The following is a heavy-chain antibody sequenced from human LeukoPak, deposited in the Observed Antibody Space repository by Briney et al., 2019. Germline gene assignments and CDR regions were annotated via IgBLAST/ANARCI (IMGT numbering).Heavy chain of an antibody. D-gene: IGHD5-18*01. J-gene: IGHJ4*02. CDR1: GFTFSSYA. CDR3: ARHDRIQLWLLLDY. Sequence: GGSLRLSCAASGFTFSSYAMHWVRQAPGKGLEGVAVISYDGSNKYYADSVKGRFTISRDNSKNTLYLQMNSLRAEDTAVYYCARHDRIQLWLLLDYWGQGTLVTVSS. CDR2: ISYDGSNK. V-gene: IGHV3-30*04.